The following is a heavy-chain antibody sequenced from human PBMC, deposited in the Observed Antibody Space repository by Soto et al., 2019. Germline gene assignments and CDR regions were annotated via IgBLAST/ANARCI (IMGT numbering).Heavy chain of an antibody. CDR3: ARGGNGGVDMPDIPLGY. Sequence: QVQLVQSGAEVKKPGASVKVSCKASGYTFTSYGISWVRQAPGQGLEWMGWISAYNGNTNYAQKLQGRVTMTTDTPPSTGHMELRRLRSDDTAVYYGARGGNGGVDMPDIPLGYWGQGTLVTASS. V-gene: IGHV1-18*01. CDR2: ISAYNGNT. D-gene: IGHD5-12*01. J-gene: IGHJ4*02. CDR1: GYTFTSYG.